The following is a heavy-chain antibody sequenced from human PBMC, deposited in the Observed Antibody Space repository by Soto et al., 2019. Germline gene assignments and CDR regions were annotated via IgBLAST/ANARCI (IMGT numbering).Heavy chain of an antibody. J-gene: IGHJ6*02. D-gene: IGHD3-3*01. V-gene: IGHV4-61*05. CDR2: IYYSGST. CDR3: ATVGWNGYWGSYYYYGMDA. CDR1: GGSISSSSYY. Sequence: SSETLSLTCTVSGGSISSSSYYWGWIRQPPGKGLEWIGYIYYSGSTNYNPSLKSRVTISVDTSKNQFSLKLSSVTAADTAVYYCATVGWNGYWGSYYYYGMDARGQGTTVTVSS.